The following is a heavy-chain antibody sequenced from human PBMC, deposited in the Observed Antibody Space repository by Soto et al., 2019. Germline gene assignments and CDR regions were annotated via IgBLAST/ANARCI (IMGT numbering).Heavy chain of an antibody. J-gene: IGHJ4*02. CDR2: ISAYNGNT. Sequence: QVQLVQSGAEVKKPGASVKVSCKASGYTFTKYGITWVRQAPAQGLEWMGWISAYNGNTNYAQKLQGRVTMTTDTSTSTAYMELRSLTSDDTAVYYCARGYCSGGICYPNDFWGQGTLVTVSS. V-gene: IGHV1-18*01. D-gene: IGHD2-15*01. CDR1: GYTFTKYG. CDR3: ARGYCSGGICYPNDF.